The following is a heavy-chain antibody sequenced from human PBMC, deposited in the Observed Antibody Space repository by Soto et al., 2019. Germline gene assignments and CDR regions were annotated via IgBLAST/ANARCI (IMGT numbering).Heavy chain of an antibody. CDR1: GFTFSSYG. V-gene: IGHV3-30*18. Sequence: PGGSLRLSCAASGFTFSSYGMHWVRQAPGKGLEWVAVISYDGSNKYYADSVKGRFTISRDNSKNTLYLQMNSLRAEDTAVYYCAKDPSYWGQGTLVTVSS. J-gene: IGHJ4*02. CDR3: AKDPSY. CDR2: ISYDGSNK.